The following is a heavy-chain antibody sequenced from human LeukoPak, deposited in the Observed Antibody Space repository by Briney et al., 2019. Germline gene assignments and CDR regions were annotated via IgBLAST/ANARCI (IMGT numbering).Heavy chain of an antibody. V-gene: IGHV1-2*02. J-gene: IGHJ3*02. D-gene: IGHD1-1*01. CDR2: INPNSGGT. CDR1: GYTFTGYY. Sequence: ASVKVYCKASGYTFTGYYMHWVRQAPGQGLEWMGWINPNSGGTNYAQKFQGRVTMTRDTSISTAYMELSRLRSDDTAVYYCARVSRKLRGAFDIWGQGTMVTVSS. CDR3: ARVSRKLRGAFDI.